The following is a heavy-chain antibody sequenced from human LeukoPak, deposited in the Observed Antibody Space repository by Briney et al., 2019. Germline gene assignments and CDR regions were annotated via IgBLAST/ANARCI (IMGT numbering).Heavy chain of an antibody. Sequence: PGGSLRLSCAAFGLAFSSYSMNWVRQAPGRGLEWISYISSGSRTIYYADSVEGRFTISRDNGKNSLYLLLNSLRADDTAVYFCVRESITGHRDFDYWGQGTLITVSS. CDR1: GLAFSSYS. CDR2: ISSGSRTI. CDR3: VRESITGHRDFDY. V-gene: IGHV3-48*01. D-gene: IGHD1-20*01. J-gene: IGHJ4*02.